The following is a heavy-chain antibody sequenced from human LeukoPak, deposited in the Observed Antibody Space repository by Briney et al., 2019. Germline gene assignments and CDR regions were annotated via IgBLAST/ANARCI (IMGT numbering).Heavy chain of an antibody. Sequence: GGSLSLSFAASGFTFSSYPMHWVRQAPGKGLEWVSYISTSGSTIYYADSVKGRFTISRDNAKNSLYLQMNSLRAEDTAVYYCARQEGGWFDPWGPRTLVTVSS. CDR2: ISTSGSTI. V-gene: IGHV3-48*03. CDR1: GFTFSSYP. J-gene: IGHJ5*02. D-gene: IGHD2-15*01. CDR3: ARQEGGWFDP.